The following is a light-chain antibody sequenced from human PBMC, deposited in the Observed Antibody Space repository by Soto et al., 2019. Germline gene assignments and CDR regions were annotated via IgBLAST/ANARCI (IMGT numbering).Light chain of an antibody. CDR1: QSVTSTF. J-gene: IGKJ1*01. Sequence: EIVLTQSPGTLSLSPGERATLSCRASQSVTSTFLAWYQQNPGQAPRLLISGASSRATGIPDRFSGSGSGTEFTLTISRLEPEDFAVYYCQQYHDTGTFGQGTKVDIK. CDR3: QQYHDTGT. V-gene: IGKV3-20*01. CDR2: GAS.